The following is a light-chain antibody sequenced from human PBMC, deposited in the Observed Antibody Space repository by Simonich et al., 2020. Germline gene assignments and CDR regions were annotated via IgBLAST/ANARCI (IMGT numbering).Light chain of an antibody. J-gene: IGKJ2*01. CDR3: QQYYSTPYT. V-gene: IGKV4-1*01. CDR1: QSVLYSSNNNNY. Sequence: DIVMTQSPDSLAVSLGERATINCKSSQSVLYSSNNNNYLAWYQQKPGQPPKLLIYWASTRESGVPDRFRGSGSGTDFTLTISRLQAEDVAVYYCQQYYSTPYTFGQGTKLEIK. CDR2: WAS.